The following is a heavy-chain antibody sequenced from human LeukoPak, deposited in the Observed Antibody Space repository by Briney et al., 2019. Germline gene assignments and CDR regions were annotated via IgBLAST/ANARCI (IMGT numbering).Heavy chain of an antibody. CDR2: INPSGGST. J-gene: IGHJ4*02. CDR1: GYTFTNYY. CDR3: VRTYFYDSSGSWSFDY. Sequence: ASVKASCKASGYTFTNYYMHWVRQAPGQGLEWMGIINPSGGSTNYAQQFQGRVTMTRDTSTSTVYMELSSLRSEDTAVYYCVRTYFYDSSGSWSFDYWGQGTLVTVSS. D-gene: IGHD3-22*01. V-gene: IGHV1-46*01.